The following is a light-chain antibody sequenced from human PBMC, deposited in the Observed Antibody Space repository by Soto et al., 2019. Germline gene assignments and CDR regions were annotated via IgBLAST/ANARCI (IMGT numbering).Light chain of an antibody. Sequence: DIQMTQSPSTLSASVGDRVTITCRASQSINRRLAWYQQKPGKAPNLLIYDASTLESGVPARFSGGDSGTEFTLTIISLQPDDFTTFYCQQYNSYPWTFGQGTKVEIK. CDR1: QSINRR. CDR2: DAS. CDR3: QQYNSYPWT. V-gene: IGKV1-5*01. J-gene: IGKJ1*01.